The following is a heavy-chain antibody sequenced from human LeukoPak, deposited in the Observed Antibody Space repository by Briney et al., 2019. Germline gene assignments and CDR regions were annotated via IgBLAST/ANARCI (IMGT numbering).Heavy chain of an antibody. CDR3: AATNYDFWSGMSGFDP. D-gene: IGHD3-3*01. J-gene: IGHJ5*02. CDR2: IVVGSGNT. V-gene: IGHV1-58*02. Sequence: SVKVSCKASGFTFTSSAMQWVRQARGQRLEWIGWIVVGSGNTNYAQKFQERVTITGDMSTSTAYMELSSLRSEDTAVYYCAATNYDFWSGMSGFDPWGQGTLVTVSS. CDR1: GFTFTSSA.